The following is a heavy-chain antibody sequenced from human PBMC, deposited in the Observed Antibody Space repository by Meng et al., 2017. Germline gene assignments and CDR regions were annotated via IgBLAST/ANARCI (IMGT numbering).Heavy chain of an antibody. Sequence: GQLQRGGAGLLKPSGTPPLTCAVYGGSFSGYYWSWIRQPPGKGLEWIGEINHSGSTNYNPSLKSRVTISVDTSKNQFSLKLSSVTAADTAVYYCARVPGGIGAADYWGQGTLVTVSS. CDR2: INHSGST. V-gene: IGHV4-34*01. J-gene: IGHJ4*02. CDR1: GGSFSGYY. CDR3: ARVPGGIGAADY. D-gene: IGHD3-10*01.